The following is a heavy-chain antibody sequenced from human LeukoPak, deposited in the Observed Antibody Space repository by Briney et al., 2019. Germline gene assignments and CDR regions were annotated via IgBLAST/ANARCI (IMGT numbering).Heavy chain of an antibody. CDR3: AREQGMDV. Sequence: GGSLRLSCAASGFTFSSYAMHWVRQAPGKGLEWVAVISYDGSNKYYADSVKGRFTISRDNAKNSLYLQMNSLRAEDTAVYYYAREQGMDVWGQGTTVTVSS. V-gene: IGHV3-30*04. J-gene: IGHJ6*02. CDR2: ISYDGSNK. CDR1: GFTFSSYA.